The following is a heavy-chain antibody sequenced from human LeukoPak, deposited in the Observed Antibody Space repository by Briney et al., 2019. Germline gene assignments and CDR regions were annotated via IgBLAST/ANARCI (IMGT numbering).Heavy chain of an antibody. CDR3: ARQKSYGYGAFDY. Sequence: SETLSLTCTVSGGSISSSRYYWGWIRQPPGKGLEWIGSIYYSGSTYYNPSLKSRVTISVDTSKNQFSLKLSSVTAADTAVYYCARQKSYGYGAFDYWGRGTLVTVSS. CDR1: GGSISSSRYY. J-gene: IGHJ4*02. V-gene: IGHV4-39*01. D-gene: IGHD5-18*01. CDR2: IYYSGST.